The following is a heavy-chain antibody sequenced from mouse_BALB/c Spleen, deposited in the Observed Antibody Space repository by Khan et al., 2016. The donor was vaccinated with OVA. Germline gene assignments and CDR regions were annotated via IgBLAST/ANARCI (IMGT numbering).Heavy chain of an antibody. V-gene: IGHV1-9*01. CDR3: ARGNYYGSTSWFGY. CDR1: GYTFSSYW. D-gene: IGHD1-1*01. Sequence: QVQLQQPGAELMKPGASVKISCKATGYTFSSYWIEWVKQRPGHGLEWIGEILPGSNSTNYNERFKGKATITADTSSNPAYMQLSSLTSEDSAIYYCARGNYYGSTSWFGYWGQGTLVTVSA. J-gene: IGHJ3*01. CDR2: ILPGSNST.